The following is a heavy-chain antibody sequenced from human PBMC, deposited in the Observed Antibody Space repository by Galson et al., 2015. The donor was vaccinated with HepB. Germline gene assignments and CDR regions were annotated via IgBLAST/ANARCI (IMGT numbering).Heavy chain of an antibody. V-gene: IGHV1-3*01. CDR1: GYTFTSYA. CDR2: INAGNGNT. CDR3: ARPLNRAFDI. J-gene: IGHJ3*02. Sequence: SVKVSCKASGYTFTSYAMHWVRQAPGQRLEWMGWINAGNGNTKCSQKFQGRVTITRDTSASTAYMELSSLRSEDTAVYYCARPLNRAFDIWGQGTMVTVSS.